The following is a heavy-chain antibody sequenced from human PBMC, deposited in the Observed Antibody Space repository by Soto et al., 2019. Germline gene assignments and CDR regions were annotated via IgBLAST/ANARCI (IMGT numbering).Heavy chain of an antibody. CDR2: ISFDGSNK. Sequence: LRLSCAASGFTFSSYAMHWVRQAPGKGLEWVAVISFDGSNKYYADSVKGRFTISRDNSKNTLYLQMNSLRAEDTAVYYCARGGLWSSSLYYYGMDVWGQGTTVTVSS. V-gene: IGHV3-30-3*01. CDR3: ARGGLWSSSLYYYGMDV. J-gene: IGHJ6*02. CDR1: GFTFSSYA. D-gene: IGHD6-6*01.